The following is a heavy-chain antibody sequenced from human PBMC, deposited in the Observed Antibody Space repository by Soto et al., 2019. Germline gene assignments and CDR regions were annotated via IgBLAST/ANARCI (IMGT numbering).Heavy chain of an antibody. CDR3: ARSEGQWPSGGVAHLDY. D-gene: IGHD6-19*01. CDR1: GGSISSYY. V-gene: IGHV4-59*01. J-gene: IGHJ4*02. CDR2: IYYSGST. Sequence: QVQLQESGPGLVKPSETLSLTCTVSGGSISSYYWSWIRQPPGKGLECIGYIYYSGSTNYNPSLKSRVTISVDTSKNQFSLKLSSVTAADTAVYYCARSEGQWPSGGVAHLDYWGQGTLVTVSS.